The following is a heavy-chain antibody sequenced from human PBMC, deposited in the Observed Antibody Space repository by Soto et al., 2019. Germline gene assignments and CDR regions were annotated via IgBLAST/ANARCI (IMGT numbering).Heavy chain of an antibody. V-gene: IGHV3-23*01. Sequence: GRSLRLSCAASGFTFSSYAMTLVPQAPGKTQEWVSAISVSGGSTYYADSVKGRCTIYRDNSKNTMYLQMNSLKLQYQAVYYCATDGRLGITMIVVVLSPFDYWGQGTLVIFSS. CDR2: ISVSGGST. CDR3: ATDGRLGITMIVVVLSPFDY. J-gene: IGHJ4*02. D-gene: IGHD3-22*01. CDR1: GFTFSSYA.